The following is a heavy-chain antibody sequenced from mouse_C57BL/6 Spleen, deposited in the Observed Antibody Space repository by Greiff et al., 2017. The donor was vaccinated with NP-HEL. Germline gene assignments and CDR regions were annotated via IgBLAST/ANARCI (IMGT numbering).Heavy chain of an antibody. CDR2: IWSGGST. J-gene: IGHJ2*01. Sequence: QVQLNESGPGLVQPSQSLSITCTVSGFSLTSYGVHWVRQSPGKGLEWLGVIWSGGSTDYNAAFISRLSISKDNTKSQVFFKMNSLQADDTAIYYCASTVVAPCDYWGQGTTLTVSS. V-gene: IGHV2-2*01. CDR1: GFSLTSYG. D-gene: IGHD1-1*01. CDR3: ASTVVAPCDY.